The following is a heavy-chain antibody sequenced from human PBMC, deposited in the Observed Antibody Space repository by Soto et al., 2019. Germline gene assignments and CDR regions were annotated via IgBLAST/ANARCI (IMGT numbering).Heavy chain of an antibody. CDR2: IYYSGST. D-gene: IGHD3-22*01. Sequence: NPSETLSLTCTVSGGSISSGDYYWSWIRQPPGKGLECIGYIYYSGSTYYNPSLKSRVTISVDTSKNQFSLKLSSVAAADTAVYYCARSRAYYYDSSGLLFDYWGQGTLVTVSS. CDR3: ARSRAYYYDSSGLLFDY. V-gene: IGHV4-30-4*01. J-gene: IGHJ4*02. CDR1: GGSISSGDYY.